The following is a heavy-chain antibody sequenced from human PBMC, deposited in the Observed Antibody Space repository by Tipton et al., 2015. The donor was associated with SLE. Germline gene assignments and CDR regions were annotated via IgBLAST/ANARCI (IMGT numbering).Heavy chain of an antibody. CDR3: EGAAAGQCY. CDR1: GFTFSSYA. CDR2: ISGSGGST. V-gene: IGHV3-23*01. J-gene: IGHJ4*02. Sequence: SLRLSCAASGFTFSSYAMNWVRQAPGKGLAWVSAISGSGGSTYYADSVKGRFTISRDNSKNTLYLQMNSLRAEDTAVYYCEGAAAGQCYWGQGTLVTVSS. D-gene: IGHD6-13*01.